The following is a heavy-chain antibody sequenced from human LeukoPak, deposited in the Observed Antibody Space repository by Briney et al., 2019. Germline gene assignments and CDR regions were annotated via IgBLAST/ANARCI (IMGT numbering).Heavy chain of an antibody. CDR1: GDSISSYY. CDR3: ARHTNRLDAFDI. CDR2: IYYSGST. D-gene: IGHD3-3*01. Sequence: SGTLSLTCTVSGDSISSYYWSWIRQPPGKGLEWIGYIYYSGSTNYNPSLKSRVTISVDTSKNQFSLKLSSVTAADTAVYFCARHTNRLDAFDIWGQGTMVTVSS. V-gene: IGHV4-59*08. J-gene: IGHJ3*02.